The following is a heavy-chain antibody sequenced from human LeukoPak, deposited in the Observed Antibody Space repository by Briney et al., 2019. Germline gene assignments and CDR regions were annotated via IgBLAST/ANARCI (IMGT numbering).Heavy chain of an antibody. V-gene: IGHV3-23*01. CDR1: GFTFSSYA. CDR2: ISGSGGST. CDR3: AKDSSIVVVTARNWFDP. J-gene: IGHJ5*02. D-gene: IGHD2-21*02. Sequence: PGGSLRLSCAASGFTFSSYAMSWVRQAPGKGLEWVSDISGSGGSTHYADSVKGRFTISRDNAKNTLYLQMNSLRAEDTAVYYCAKDSSIVVVTARNWFDPWGQGTLVTVSS.